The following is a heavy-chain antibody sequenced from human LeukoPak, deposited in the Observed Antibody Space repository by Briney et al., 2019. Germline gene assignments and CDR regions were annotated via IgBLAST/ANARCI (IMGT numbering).Heavy chain of an antibody. D-gene: IGHD3-10*01. CDR2: INPNSGGT. Sequence: GASVKVSCKASGYTFTNYGISWVRQAPAQGLEWVGWINPNSGGTNYAQKFQGRVTMTRDTSISTAYMELSRLRSDDTAVYYCAREGYYDSGSFYNYYYMDVWGEGTTVAVSS. CDR1: GYTFTNYG. V-gene: IGHV1-2*02. J-gene: IGHJ6*03. CDR3: AREGYYDSGSFYNYYYMDV.